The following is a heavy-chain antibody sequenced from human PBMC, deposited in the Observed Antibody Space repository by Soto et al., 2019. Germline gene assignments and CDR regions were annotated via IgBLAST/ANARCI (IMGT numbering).Heavy chain of an antibody. CDR2: ISGSGGST. Sequence: EVQLLESGGGLVQPGGSLRLSCAASGFTFSSYAMSWVRQAPGKGLEWVSAISGSGGSTYYADSVKGRFTISRDNSKNTLYLQMNSLRAEDTAVYYCAKAYCSGGSCYLYYFDYWGQGTLVTVSS. V-gene: IGHV3-23*01. D-gene: IGHD2-15*01. J-gene: IGHJ4*02. CDR1: GFTFSSYA. CDR3: AKAYCSGGSCYLYYFDY.